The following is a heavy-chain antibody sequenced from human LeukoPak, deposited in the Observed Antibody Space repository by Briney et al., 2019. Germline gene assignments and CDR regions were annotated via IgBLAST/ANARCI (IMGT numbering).Heavy chain of an antibody. D-gene: IGHD6-13*01. J-gene: IGHJ6*02. CDR1: GFTFTSSA. V-gene: IGHV1-58*01. CDR2: IVVGSGNT. CDR3: AADHPSTGSSSWYGPLDYYYYGMDV. Sequence: SVKVSCKASGFTFTSSAVQWVRQARGQRLEWIGWIVVGSGNTNYAQKFQERVTITRDMSTSTAYMELSSLRSEDTAVYYCAADHPSTGSSSWYGPLDYYYYGMDVWGQGTTVTVSS.